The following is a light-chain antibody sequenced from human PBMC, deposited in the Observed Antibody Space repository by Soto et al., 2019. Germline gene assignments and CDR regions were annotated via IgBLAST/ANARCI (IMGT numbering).Light chain of an antibody. Sequence: DIVMTQSPDSLAVALGERATINCKSGQSVLYSSNNKDYLAWYHQKPGQPPKLLIYWASTRDSGVPDRFSGSGSGTDFTLTISSLQAEDVAVYYCQQYFSTPRTFGQGTKVEIK. CDR2: WAS. CDR1: QSVLYSSNNKDY. J-gene: IGKJ1*01. CDR3: QQYFSTPRT. V-gene: IGKV4-1*01.